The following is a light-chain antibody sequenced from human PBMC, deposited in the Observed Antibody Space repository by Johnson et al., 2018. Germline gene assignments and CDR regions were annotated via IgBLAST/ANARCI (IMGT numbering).Light chain of an antibody. Sequence: QSVLTQPPSVSAAPGQKVTISCSGSSSNIGNNYVSWYQQLPGTAPKLLIYENNKRPSGIPDRFSGSKSGTSATLGITGLQTGDEADYYCGTWDSSLSAGKVFGTGTKATGL. CDR2: ENN. V-gene: IGLV1-51*02. J-gene: IGLJ1*01. CDR1: SSNIGNNY. CDR3: GTWDSSLSAGKV.